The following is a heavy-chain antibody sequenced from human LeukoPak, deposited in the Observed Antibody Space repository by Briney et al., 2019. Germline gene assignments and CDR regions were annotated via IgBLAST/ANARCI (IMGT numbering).Heavy chain of an antibody. CDR2: ISAYNGNT. Sequence: GASVKVSCKASGYTFISYGISWVRQAPGQGLEWMGWISAYNGNTNYAQKFQGRVTMTTDTSTSTAYMELRSLRSDDTAVYYCARDDFGGDYDFDYWAREPWSPSLQ. V-gene: IGHV1-18*01. CDR1: GYTFISYG. CDR3: ARDDFGGDYDFDY. D-gene: IGHD4-17*01. J-gene: IGHJ4*02.